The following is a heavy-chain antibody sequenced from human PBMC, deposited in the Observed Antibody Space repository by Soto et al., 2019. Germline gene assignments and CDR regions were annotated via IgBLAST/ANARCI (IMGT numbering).Heavy chain of an antibody. CDR1: GYTFTNYD. V-gene: IGHV1-8*01. D-gene: IGHD4-17*01. CDR3: ARMAKDYRLNWFDP. Sequence: QVPVVQSGAEVKKPGASVKVSCKASGYTFTNYDINWVRQAAGQGLEWMGWMNPTSGNTGYSQKFQGRLTLTRNTSDSTAYMELSSLRSDDTAVYYGARMAKDYRLNWFDPWGQGTLVTVAS. CDR2: MNPTSGNT. J-gene: IGHJ5*02.